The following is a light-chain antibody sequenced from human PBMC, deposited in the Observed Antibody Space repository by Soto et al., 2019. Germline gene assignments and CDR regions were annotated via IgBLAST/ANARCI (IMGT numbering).Light chain of an antibody. CDR1: NGHSTYA. V-gene: IGLV4-69*01. CDR2: LSSDGSH. Sequence: QPVLTQSPSASASLGASVKLTCTLSNGHSTYAIAWHQQQPEKGPRYLMRLSSDGSHIKGDGIPDRFSGSSSGTERYLTISSLQSEDEADYYCQTWNTDYVLFGGGTKLTVL. J-gene: IGLJ2*01. CDR3: QTWNTDYVL.